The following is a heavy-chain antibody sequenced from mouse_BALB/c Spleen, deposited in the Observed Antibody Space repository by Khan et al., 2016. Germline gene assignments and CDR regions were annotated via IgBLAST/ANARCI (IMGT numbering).Heavy chain of an antibody. CDR1: GYTFTDYA. D-gene: IGHD1-1*02. V-gene: IGHV1S137*01. Sequence: QVQLQQSGPELVRPGVSVKISCKGSGYTFTDYAMHWVKQSHAKSLEWIGVISTYSGNSNYNQKLQCKATMTVDKSSSTAYMELARLTSEDSAVYYCARSNYGSKYYVDYRGQGTTLTVST. J-gene: IGHJ2*01. CDR3: ARSNYGSKYYVDY. CDR2: ISTYSGNS.